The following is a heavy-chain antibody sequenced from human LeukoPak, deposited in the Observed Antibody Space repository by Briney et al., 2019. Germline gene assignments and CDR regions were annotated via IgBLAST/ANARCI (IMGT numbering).Heavy chain of an antibody. J-gene: IGHJ4*02. V-gene: IGHV1-2*02. CDR3: ASSSGGSSSLIDY. D-gene: IGHD6-6*01. CDR1: GYTFTGYY. CDR2: INPDSGDT. Sequence: ASVKVSCKASGYTFTGYYMHWVRQAPGQGLEWMGWINPDSGDTNYAQKFQGRVTMTRDTFISTAYMELSRLRSDDTAVYYCASSSGGSSSLIDYWGQGTLVTVSS.